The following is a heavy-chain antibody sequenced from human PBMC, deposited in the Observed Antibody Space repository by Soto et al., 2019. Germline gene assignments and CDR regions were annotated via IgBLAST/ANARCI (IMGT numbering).Heavy chain of an antibody. D-gene: IGHD6-13*01. CDR2: IYSGGST. J-gene: IGHJ5*02. CDR3: AREGYSSSWSKGFAWFDP. Sequence: EVQLVESGGGLIQPGGSLRLSCAASGFTVSSNYMSWVRQAPGKGLEWVSVIYSGGSTYYADSVKGRFTISRDNSKTTLYLQMNSLRAEDTAVYYCAREGYSSSWSKGFAWFDPWGQGTLVTVSS. CDR1: GFTVSSNY. V-gene: IGHV3-53*01.